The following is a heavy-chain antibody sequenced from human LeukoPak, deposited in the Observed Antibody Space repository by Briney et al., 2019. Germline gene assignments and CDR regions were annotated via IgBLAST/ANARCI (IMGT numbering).Heavy chain of an antibody. CDR2: IIPIFGTA. J-gene: IGHJ4*02. CDR1: RGTFSSYA. CDR3: ASLKGYCSGGSCYPTAFDY. Sequence: GASVKVSCKASRGTFSSYAISWVRQAPGQRLEWMGGIIPIFGTANYAQKFQGRVTITTDESTSTAYMELSSLRSEDTAVYYCASLKGYCSGGSCYPTAFDYWGQGTLVTVSS. D-gene: IGHD2-15*01. V-gene: IGHV1-69*05.